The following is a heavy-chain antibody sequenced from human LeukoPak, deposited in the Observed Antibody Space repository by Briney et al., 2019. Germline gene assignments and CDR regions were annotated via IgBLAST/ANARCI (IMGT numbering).Heavy chain of an antibody. CDR1: GFTFNNYY. CDR2: ISSSSSYI. J-gene: IGHJ6*02. D-gene: IGHD6-6*01. Sequence: GGSLRLSCAASGFTFNNYYMSWVRQAPGKGLEWVSSISSSSSYIYYADSVKGRFTISRDNAKNSLYLQMGSLRAEDTAVYYCASESITARYYYYGMDVWGQGTTVTVSS. CDR3: ASESITARYYYYGMDV. V-gene: IGHV3-21*01.